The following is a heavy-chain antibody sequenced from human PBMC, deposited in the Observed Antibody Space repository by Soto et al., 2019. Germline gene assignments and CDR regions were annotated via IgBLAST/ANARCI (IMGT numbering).Heavy chain of an antibody. Sequence: SETLSVTCSVAGGSISSYGGSCIRQPPGKGLEWIGYIYYSGSTNYNPSLKSRVTISVDTSKNQFSLKLSSVTAADTAVYYCARTYGSGSYSTFDFWGQGTLVTVSS. CDR2: IYYSGST. J-gene: IGHJ4*02. D-gene: IGHD3-10*01. V-gene: IGHV4-59*08. CDR1: GGSISSYG. CDR3: ARTYGSGSYSTFDF.